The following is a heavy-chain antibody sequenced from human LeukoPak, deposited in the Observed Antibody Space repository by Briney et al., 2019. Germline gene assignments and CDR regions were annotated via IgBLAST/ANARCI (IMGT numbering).Heavy chain of an antibody. CDR2: INSDGSST. D-gene: IGHD6-19*01. J-gene: IGHJ4*02. CDR1: GFTFSSFW. CDR3: ASDRVSGWYYFDY. Sequence: PGGSLRLSCAASGFTFSSFWLHWVRQAPGKGLVWVSRINSDGSSTSYADSVKGRFTISRDNAKNTLYLQMNSLRAEDTAAYYCASDRVSGWYYFDYWGQGTLVTVSS. V-gene: IGHV3-74*01.